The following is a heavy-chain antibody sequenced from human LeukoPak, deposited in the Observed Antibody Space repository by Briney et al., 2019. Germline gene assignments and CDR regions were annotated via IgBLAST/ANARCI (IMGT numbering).Heavy chain of an antibody. V-gene: IGHV3-7*03. J-gene: IGHJ3*02. D-gene: IGHD6-19*01. Sequence: PPGGFLRLCCAASGFTFRSFWLRWVRQVPGKGLEGVANLNQDGGEKFYVDSLKGRFTISRDNPKNSLYLQMDSLGDEDAGVYYCARDFGGCPHHAFDIWGQGTMVSVSS. CDR3: ARDFGGCPHHAFDI. CDR2: LNQDGGEK. CDR1: GFTFRSFW.